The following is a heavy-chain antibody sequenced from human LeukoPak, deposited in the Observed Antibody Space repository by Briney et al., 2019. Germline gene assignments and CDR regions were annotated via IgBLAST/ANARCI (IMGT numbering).Heavy chain of an antibody. D-gene: IGHD6-25*01. Sequence: GGSLRLSCAASGLTFSSYAMHWVRQAPGKGLEWVAVISYDGSNKYYADSVKGRFTISRDNSKNTLYLQMNSLRAEDTAVYYCARETGSAVGSADFDYWGQGTLVTVSS. CDR3: ARETGSAVGSADFDY. J-gene: IGHJ4*02. V-gene: IGHV3-30-3*01. CDR2: ISYDGSNK. CDR1: GLTFSSYA.